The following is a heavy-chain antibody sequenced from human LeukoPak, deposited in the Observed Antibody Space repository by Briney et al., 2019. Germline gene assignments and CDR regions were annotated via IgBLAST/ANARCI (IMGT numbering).Heavy chain of an antibody. D-gene: IGHD6-13*01. CDR1: GGTFSSYA. J-gene: IGHJ6*02. CDR2: IIPILGIA. V-gene: IGHV1-69*04. CDR3: AGEEGIAAAAAIYYYGMDV. Sequence: SVNVSCKASGGTFSSYAISWVRQAPGKGLVWMGRIIPILGIANYAQKFQGRVTITADKSTSTAYMELSSLRSEDTAVYYCAGEEGIAAAAAIYYYGMDVWGQGTTVTVSS.